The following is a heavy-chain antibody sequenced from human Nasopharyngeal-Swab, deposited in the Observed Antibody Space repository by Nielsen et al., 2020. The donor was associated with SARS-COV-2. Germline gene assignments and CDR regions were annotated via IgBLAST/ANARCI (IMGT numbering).Heavy chain of an antibody. J-gene: IGHJ3*02. V-gene: IGHV4-4*02. CDR1: GGSISSSNW. CDR3: ARDVVGATTTDAFDI. D-gene: IGHD1-26*01. CDR2: IYHSGST. Sequence: SETLSLTCAVSGGSISSSNWWSWVRQPPGKGLEWFGEIYHSGSTNYNPSLKSRVTISVDESKNQFSLKLSSVTAADTAVYFCARDVVGATTTDAFDIWGQGTMVTVSS.